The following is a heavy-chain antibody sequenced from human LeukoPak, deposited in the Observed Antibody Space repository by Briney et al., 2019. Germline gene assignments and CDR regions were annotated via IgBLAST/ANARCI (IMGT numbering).Heavy chain of an antibody. Sequence: PGGSLRLSCAASGFTLSNYWMHWVRQGPGKGLVWVSRITSDGSSTSYADSVKGRFTISSDNAKNTLYLQMNSLGTEDTAVYYCVRGGHYEGLDSWGQGTLVTVSS. CDR2: ITSDGSST. J-gene: IGHJ5*01. D-gene: IGHD4-17*01. CDR1: GFTLSNYW. V-gene: IGHV3-74*01. CDR3: VRGGHYEGLDS.